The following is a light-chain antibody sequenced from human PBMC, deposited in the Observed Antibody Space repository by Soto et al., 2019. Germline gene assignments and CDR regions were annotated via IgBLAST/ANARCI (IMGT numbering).Light chain of an antibody. Sequence: DIQMTQCPSSVSASVGDRVTITFRASQGISSWLAWYQQKPGKAPNLLIFDASTLNSGVSSRFSGSGSGAEFTLTISSLQPDDFATYYCQQYNSYRLTFGGGTKVDI. CDR2: DAS. J-gene: IGKJ4*01. CDR1: QGISSW. CDR3: QQYNSYRLT. V-gene: IGKV1D-16*01.